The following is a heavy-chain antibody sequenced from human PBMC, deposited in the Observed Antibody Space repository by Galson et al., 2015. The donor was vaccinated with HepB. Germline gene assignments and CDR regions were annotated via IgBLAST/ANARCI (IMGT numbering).Heavy chain of an antibody. V-gene: IGHV3-23*01. CDR2: ITASGGKK. D-gene: IGHD6-19*01. CDR3: ARVHPVDTSGWYRQALYYFDS. J-gene: IGHJ4*02. Sequence: SLRLSCAASGFTFRNYAMSWVRQAPGKGLEWVATITASGGKKNSVASAKGRLTIPRDNSKNSLFLQKTGLTADDTAIYYCARVHPVDTSGWYRQALYYFDSWGQGTLVAVSS. CDR1: GFTFRNYA.